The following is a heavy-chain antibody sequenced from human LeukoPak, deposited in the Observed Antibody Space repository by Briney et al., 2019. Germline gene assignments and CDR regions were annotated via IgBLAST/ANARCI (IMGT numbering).Heavy chain of an antibody. CDR3: ARDREAAADLGY. CDR2: IWNDGSNE. J-gene: IGHJ4*02. Sequence: PGGSLRLSCAASGFSISNYGMHWVRQAPGKGLEVVAIIWNDGSNEYYADSVKGRFTISRDNSKNTLYLQMNSLRVEDTAVYYCARDREAAADLGYWGQGTLVTVSS. D-gene: IGHD6-13*01. CDR1: GFSISNYG. V-gene: IGHV3-33*01.